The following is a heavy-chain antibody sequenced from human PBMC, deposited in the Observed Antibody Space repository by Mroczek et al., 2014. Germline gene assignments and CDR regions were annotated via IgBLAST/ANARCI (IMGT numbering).Heavy chain of an antibody. CDR3: AREDCSSTSCYYNY. V-gene: IGHV1-18*01. CDR1: GYTFTSYG. D-gene: IGHD2-2*01. CDR2: ISAYNGNT. J-gene: IGHJ4*02. Sequence: QLVETGAEVKKPGASVKVSCKASGYTFTSYGISWVRQAPGQGLEWMGWISAYNGNTNYAQKLQGRVTMTTDTSTSTAYMELRSLRSDDTAVYYCAREDCSSTSCYYNYWGQGTLVTVSS.